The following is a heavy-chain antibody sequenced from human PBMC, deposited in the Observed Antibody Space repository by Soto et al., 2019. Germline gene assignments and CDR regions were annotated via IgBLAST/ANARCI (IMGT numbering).Heavy chain of an antibody. CDR3: AVGELYWTN. Sequence: QVQLQESGPGLVKPSQTLSLTCTVSGGSISRGDFYWTWIRQYPGKGLEWIGYTHYSGSTFHNPSLKSRVNMSVDTSRNQFSLKLSSVTAADTAVYYCAVGELYWTNWGQGTLVTVSS. J-gene: IGHJ1*01. V-gene: IGHV4-31*03. CDR2: THYSGST. CDR1: GGSISRGDFY. D-gene: IGHD1-7*01.